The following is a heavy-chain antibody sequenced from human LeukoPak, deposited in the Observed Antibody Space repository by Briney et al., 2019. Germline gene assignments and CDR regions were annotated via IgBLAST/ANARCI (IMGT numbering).Heavy chain of an antibody. V-gene: IGHV3-11*01. Sequence: KPGGSLRLSCVGSGFTFSDYYMNWIRQAPGKGLEWISYITAGNTKAYADSVKGRFTVSRDNAEHSLFLQMNSLRAEDTAVYYCARDVRGDGLSTYNAFDIWGRGTLVTVSS. CDR1: GFTFSDYY. J-gene: IGHJ3*02. CDR2: ITAGNTK. CDR3: ARDVRGDGLSTYNAFDI. D-gene: IGHD5-24*01.